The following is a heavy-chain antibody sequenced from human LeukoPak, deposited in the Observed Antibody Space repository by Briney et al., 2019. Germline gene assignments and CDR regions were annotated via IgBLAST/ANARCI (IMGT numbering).Heavy chain of an antibody. CDR1: GLRFDANG. V-gene: IGHV3-20*04. Sequence: GGSLRLSCAASGLRFDANGMSWVRHVPGKGLGWVSATNWDGPSTGYAASVKCRFPITRYNVKNFLYLQMKSLRVEDTDLYFCGRVYCSTTSCYDYYDYYMDVWGKGTTVTVSS. CDR3: GRVYCSTTSCYDYYDYYMDV. CDR2: TNWDGPST. J-gene: IGHJ6*03. D-gene: IGHD2-2*01.